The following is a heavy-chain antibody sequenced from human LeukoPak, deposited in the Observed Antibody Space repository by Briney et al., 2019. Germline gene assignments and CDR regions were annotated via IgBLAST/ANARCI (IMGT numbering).Heavy chain of an antibody. CDR1: GGSISSSSYS. CDR2: IYYSGST. J-gene: IGHJ4*02. D-gene: IGHD6-19*01. V-gene: IGHV4-39*01. CDR3: ARHLAETYSSGWYSPGFDY. Sequence: SESLSLTWTVSGGSISSSSYSWGWIRQPPGKGLEWIGSIYYSGSTYYNPSLKSRVTISVDTSKNQFSLKLSSVTAADTAVYYCARHLAETYSSGWYSPGFDYWGQGTLVTVSS.